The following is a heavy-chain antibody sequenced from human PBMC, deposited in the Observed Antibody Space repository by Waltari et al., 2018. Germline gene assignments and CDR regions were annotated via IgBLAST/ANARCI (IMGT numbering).Heavy chain of an antibody. CDR1: GYTFTSYG. D-gene: IGHD1-1*01. Sequence: QVQLVQSGAEVKKPGASVKVSCKASGYTFTSYGISWVRQAPGQELEWMGWISAYNGNTNYAQKPQGRVTMTTDTSTSTAYMELRSLRSDDTAVYYCARDRGYDWNYVGGDFDYWGQGTLVTVSS. CDR3: ARDRGYDWNYVGGDFDY. V-gene: IGHV1-18*01. CDR2: ISAYNGNT. J-gene: IGHJ4*02.